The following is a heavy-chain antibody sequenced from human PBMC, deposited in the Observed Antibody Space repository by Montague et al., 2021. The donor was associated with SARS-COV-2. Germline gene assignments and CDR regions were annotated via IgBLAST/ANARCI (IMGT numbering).Heavy chain of an antibody. V-gene: IGHV1-8*01. J-gene: IGHJ6*02. Sequence: SVKVSCKASGYTFTSYDINWVRQATGQGPEWMGWMNPNSGNTGYAQKFRGRVTMTRNTSISTAYMELSSLRSEDTAVYYCAAPRGSGSYYYYYGMDVWGQGTTVTVSS. CDR3: AAPRGSGSYYYYYGMDV. CDR2: MNPNSGNT. CDR1: GYTFTSYD. D-gene: IGHD3-10*01.